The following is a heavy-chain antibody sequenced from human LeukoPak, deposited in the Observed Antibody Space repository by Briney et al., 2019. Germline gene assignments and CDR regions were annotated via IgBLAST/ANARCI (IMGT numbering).Heavy chain of an antibody. J-gene: IGHJ1*01. D-gene: IGHD1-1*01. V-gene: IGHV1-24*01. Sequence: AASVKISCKVSGDTVTELSMHWVRQTPGKGLVWMASFDPEDGETIYAQEFQGRITVTDDTSTDTAYMELSSLSSEDTAMYYCATQKDLDVEYFQHWGQGTLVTVSS. CDR2: FDPEDGET. CDR1: GDTVTELS. CDR3: ATQKDLDVEYFQH.